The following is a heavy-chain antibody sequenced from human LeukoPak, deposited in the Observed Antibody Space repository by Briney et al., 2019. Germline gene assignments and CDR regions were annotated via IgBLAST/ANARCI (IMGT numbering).Heavy chain of an antibody. Sequence: GRSLRLSCAASGFTFGDYAMHWVRQAPGKGLEWVSDISWSSGSIVYADSVKGRFVISRDYANRSLYLQMKSLRVSDKALYFCAKDIARAPGSSTYYYYGMDAWGRGTTVTVSS. D-gene: IGHD3-10*01. CDR1: GFTFGDYA. J-gene: IGHJ6*02. V-gene: IGHV3-9*01. CDR3: AKDIARAPGSSTYYYYGMDA. CDR2: ISWSSGSI.